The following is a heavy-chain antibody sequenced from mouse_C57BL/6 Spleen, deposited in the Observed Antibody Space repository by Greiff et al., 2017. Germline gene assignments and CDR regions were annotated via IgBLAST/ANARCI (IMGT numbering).Heavy chain of an antibody. CDR1: GFNIKDYY. Sequence: EVKLMESGAELVRPGASVKLSCTASGFNIKDYYMHWVKQRPEQGLEWIGRIDPGDGDTEYAPKFQGKATMTAEKSSNTAYLQLSSLTSEDTAVYYCTTGTGNYGFDYWGQGTTLTVSS. D-gene: IGHD2-1*01. V-gene: IGHV14-1*01. CDR3: TTGTGNYGFDY. J-gene: IGHJ2*01. CDR2: IDPGDGDT.